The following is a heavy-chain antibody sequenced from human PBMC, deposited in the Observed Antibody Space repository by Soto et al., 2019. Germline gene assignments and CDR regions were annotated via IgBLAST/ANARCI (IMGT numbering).Heavy chain of an antibody. CDR2: INHRGST. J-gene: IGHJ6*03. Sequence: QVQLQQWGAGLLKPSETLSLTCAVYGGSFSGYYWSWIRQPPGKGLEWIGEINHRGSTDYNTSLMSRVTISVDTSKNQFSLKLSSVTAADTAVYYCARGVQVTVNSYYCYMDVWGKGTTVTVSS. CDR1: GGSFSGYY. CDR3: ARGVQVTVNSYYCYMDV. D-gene: IGHD4-17*01. V-gene: IGHV4-34*01.